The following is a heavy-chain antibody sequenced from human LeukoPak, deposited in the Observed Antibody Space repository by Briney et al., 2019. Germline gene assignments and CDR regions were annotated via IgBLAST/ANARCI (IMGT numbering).Heavy chain of an antibody. CDR2: ISGSGGST. D-gene: IGHD3-22*01. V-gene: IGHV3-23*01. Sequence: GGSLRLSCAASGFTFSSYVMSWVRQAPGKGLEWVSAISGSGGSTYYADSVKGRFTISRDNSKNTLCLQMNSLRAEDTAVYYCARIKIYYDSSGYWGQGTLVTVSS. J-gene: IGHJ4*02. CDR3: ARIKIYYDSSGY. CDR1: GFTFSSYV.